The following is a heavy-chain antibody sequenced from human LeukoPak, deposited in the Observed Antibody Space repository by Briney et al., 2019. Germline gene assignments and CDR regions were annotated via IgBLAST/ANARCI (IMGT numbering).Heavy chain of an antibody. CDR3: ARENTWALRAYCGGDCYDAFDI. J-gene: IGHJ3*02. CDR1: GYSISSGYH. V-gene: IGHV4-38-2*02. Sequence: SETLSLTCVVSGYSISSGYHWGWIRQPPGKGLEWIGIMYHSGSTYYNSSLKSRVTISVDTSKNQFSLMLSSVTAADTAVYYCARENTWALRAYCGGDCYDAFDIWGQGTMVTVSS. CDR2: MYHSGST. D-gene: IGHD2-21*01.